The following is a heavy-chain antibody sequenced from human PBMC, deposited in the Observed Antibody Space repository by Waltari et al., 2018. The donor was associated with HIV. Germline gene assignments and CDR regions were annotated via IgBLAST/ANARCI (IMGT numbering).Heavy chain of an antibody. D-gene: IGHD3-16*01. Sequence: QDQLVQSGAEVKKPGASVKVSCMTSGYTFTSNDINWVRQATGQGLEWLGGMNPNSGDTVYSQKFRGRVTMTRNTSTGTAYMELNSLRSEDTAVYYCARVWGKTTSYYYGMDVWGQGTTVTVSS. CDR2: MNPNSGDT. J-gene: IGHJ6*02. CDR3: ARVWGKTTSYYYGMDV. V-gene: IGHV1-8*01. CDR1: GYTFTSND.